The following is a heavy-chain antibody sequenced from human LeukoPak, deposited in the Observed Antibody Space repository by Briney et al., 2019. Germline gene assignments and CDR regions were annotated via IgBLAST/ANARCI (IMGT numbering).Heavy chain of an antibody. CDR2: INPSGGST. Sequence: ASVKVSCKASGYTFTRYYMHWVRQAPGQGLEWMGIINPSGGSTSYAQKFQGRVTITRDMSTSTVYMELSSLRSEDTAVYYCATTGGLSSGYSNYYYYYYMDVWGKGTTVTVSS. D-gene: IGHD3-22*01. CDR3: ATTGGLSSGYSNYYYYYYMDV. V-gene: IGHV1-46*01. J-gene: IGHJ6*03. CDR1: GYTFTRYY.